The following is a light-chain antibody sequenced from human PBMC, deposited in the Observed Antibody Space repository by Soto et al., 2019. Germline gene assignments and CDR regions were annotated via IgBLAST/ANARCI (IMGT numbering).Light chain of an antibody. CDR3: AAWDASLRGPV. Sequence: QSVLTPPPSASGTPGQRVTISGSDSSANIGINSVYWYQQFPGTAPKLLIYNNNQRPSGVPDRFSGSKSGTSASLAISGLRSEDEADYYCAAWDASLRGPVFGGGTKLTVL. J-gene: IGLJ2*01. V-gene: IGLV1-47*01. CDR2: NNN. CDR1: SANIGINS.